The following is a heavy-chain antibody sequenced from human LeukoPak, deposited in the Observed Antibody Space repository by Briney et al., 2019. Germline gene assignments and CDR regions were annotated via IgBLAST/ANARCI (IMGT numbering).Heavy chain of an antibody. CDR3: AKDRSSGVVPYYFDY. Sequence: GGSLRLSCAASGFTFSTYAMHWVRQAPGKGLEWLTVISYNGSHQYYSDSVRGRFTISRDNSRNSVFLQINRLRPEDTAVYYCAKDRSSGVVPYYFDYWGQGILVTVSS. D-gene: IGHD2-21*01. V-gene: IGHV3-30*04. J-gene: IGHJ4*02. CDR1: GFTFSTYA. CDR2: ISYNGSHQ.